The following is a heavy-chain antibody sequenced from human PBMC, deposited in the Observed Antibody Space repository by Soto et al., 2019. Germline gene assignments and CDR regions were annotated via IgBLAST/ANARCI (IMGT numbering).Heavy chain of an antibody. CDR1: GFTFDDYA. CDR2: ISWNSGSI. CDR3: AKGYASRGGKDDY. V-gene: IGHV3-9*01. J-gene: IGHJ4*02. Sequence: EVQLVESGGGLVQPGRSLRLSCAASGFTFDDYAMHWVRQAPGKGLEWVSGISWNSGSIGYADSVKGRFTISRDNAKNSLYLQMNSLSAEDTALYYCAKGYASRGGKDDYWGQGTLVTVSS. D-gene: IGHD2-8*01.